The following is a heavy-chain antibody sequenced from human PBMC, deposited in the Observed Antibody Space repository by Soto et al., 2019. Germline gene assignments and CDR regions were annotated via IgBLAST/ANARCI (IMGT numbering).Heavy chain of an antibody. Sequence: EVQLVESGGGVVQPGGSLRLSCAASGFSFSDYEMNWVRQAPGKGLEWVSYSSRSGSTIEYADSVKGRFNISRDYAKTSLYLQMNSLRVEDTAVYYCAIGYYSKKFDYWGQGTLVSVSS. CDR1: GFSFSDYE. CDR2: SSRSGSTI. J-gene: IGHJ4*02. V-gene: IGHV3-48*03. D-gene: IGHD3-22*01. CDR3: AIGYYSKKFDY.